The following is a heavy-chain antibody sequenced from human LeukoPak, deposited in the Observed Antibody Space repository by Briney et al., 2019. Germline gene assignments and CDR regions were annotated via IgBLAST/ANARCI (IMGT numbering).Heavy chain of an antibody. D-gene: IGHD1-26*01. J-gene: IGHJ4*02. CDR1: GFTFSGYW. V-gene: IGHV3-74*01. CDR3: AKARRELLLGY. CDR2: INSDGSST. Sequence: GGSLRLSCAASGFTFSGYWMHWVRQAPGKGLVWVSRINSDGSSTSYADSVKGRFTISRDNSKNTLYLQMNSLRAEDTAVYYCAKARRELLLGYWGQGTLVTVSS.